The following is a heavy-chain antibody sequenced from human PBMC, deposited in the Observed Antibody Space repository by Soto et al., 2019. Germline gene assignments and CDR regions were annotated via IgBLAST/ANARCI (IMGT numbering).Heavy chain of an antibody. J-gene: IGHJ4*02. CDR1: GGSISSSSYY. D-gene: IGHD1-26*01. V-gene: IGHV4-39*01. CDR3: ARRRKWELLFPN. CDR2: IYYSGST. Sequence: SETLSLTCTVSGGSISSSSYYWGWIRQPPGKGLEWIGSIYYSGSTYYNPSLKSRVTIPVDTSKNQFSLKLSSVTAADTAVYYCARRRKWELLFPNWGQGTLVTVSS.